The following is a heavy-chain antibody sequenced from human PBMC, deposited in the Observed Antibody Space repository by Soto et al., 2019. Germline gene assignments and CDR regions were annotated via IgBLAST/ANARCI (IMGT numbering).Heavy chain of an antibody. J-gene: IGHJ4*02. CDR2: IYHSGST. D-gene: IGHD6-13*01. CDR1: GGSISSSNW. CDR3: ARAAMGGSSWPFDY. V-gene: IGHV4-4*02. Sequence: SETLSLTCAVSGGSISSSNWWSWVRQPPGKGLEWIGEIYHSGSTNYNPSLKSRVTISVDKSKNQFSLKLSSVTAADAAVYYCARAAMGGSSWPFDYWGQGTLVTVSS.